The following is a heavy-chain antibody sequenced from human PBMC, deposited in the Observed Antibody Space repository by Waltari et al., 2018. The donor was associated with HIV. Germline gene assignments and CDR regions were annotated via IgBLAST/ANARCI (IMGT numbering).Heavy chain of an antibody. D-gene: IGHD2-2*01. J-gene: IGHJ6*02. CDR3: ARDAPRAPAAVLLGYYGMDV. Sequence: ASGFTFSSYSMNWVHQAPGKGLEWVSSISSSSSYIYYADSVKGRFTISRDNAKNSLYLQMNSLRAEDTAVYYCARDAPRAPAAVLLGYYGMDVWGQGTTVTVSS. V-gene: IGHV3-21*01. CDR1: GFTFSSYS. CDR2: ISSSSSYI.